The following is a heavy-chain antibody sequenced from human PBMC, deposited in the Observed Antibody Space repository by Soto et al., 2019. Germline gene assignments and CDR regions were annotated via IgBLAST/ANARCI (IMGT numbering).Heavy chain of an antibody. V-gene: IGHV3-66*01. J-gene: IGHJ6*02. CDR1: GFTVSNNY. CDR2: IYYDGDT. CDR3: ARSVRSGSFPYYYYAMDV. D-gene: IGHD3-10*01. Sequence: PGGSLRLSCAASGFTVSNNYMSWVRQAPGKWLEWVSVIYYDGDTYYADSVKGRFTISRDSSKNTLFLQMDSLRAEDMAVYYCARSVRSGSFPYYYYAMDVWGQGTTVTVSS.